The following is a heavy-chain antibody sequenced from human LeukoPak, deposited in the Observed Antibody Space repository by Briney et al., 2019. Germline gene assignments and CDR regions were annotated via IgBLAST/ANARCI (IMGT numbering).Heavy chain of an antibody. D-gene: IGHD5/OR15-5a*01. J-gene: IGHJ5*02. CDR1: GGSISSDDYY. CDR3: ARLSTRGWFDP. Sequence: SETLSLTCTVSGGSISSDDYYWSWIRQPPGKGLEWIGYIYYSGSTNYNPSLKSRVTISVDTSKNQFSLKLSSVTAADTAVYYCARLSTRGWFDPWGQGTLVTVSS. V-gene: IGHV4-30-4*01. CDR2: IYYSGST.